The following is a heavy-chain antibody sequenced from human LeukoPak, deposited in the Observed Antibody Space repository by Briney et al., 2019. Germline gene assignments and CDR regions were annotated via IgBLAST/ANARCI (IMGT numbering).Heavy chain of an antibody. Sequence: PGRSLSLSCAASGFTFSSYRTNWVSQAPGEGLEWVSSISSRSSYIYYADSVKGRFTISRDNAKNSLYLQMNSLRAEDTAVYYCARDYGGYAWGQGTLVTVSS. CDR2: ISSRSSYI. CDR3: ARDYGGYA. CDR1: GFTFSSYR. J-gene: IGHJ5*02. D-gene: IGHD5-12*01. V-gene: IGHV3-21*01.